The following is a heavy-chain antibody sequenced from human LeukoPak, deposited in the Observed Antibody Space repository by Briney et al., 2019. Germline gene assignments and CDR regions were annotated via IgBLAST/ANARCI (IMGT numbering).Heavy chain of an antibody. J-gene: IGHJ4*02. CDR2: IYSGGST. CDR1: GFTFSSYG. CDR3: ARDGPGAAIDY. Sequence: PGGSLRLSCAASGFTFSSYGMHWVRQAPGKGLEWVSVIYSGGSTYYADSVKGRFTISRHNSKNTLYLQMNSLRAEDTAVYYCARDGPGAAIDYWGQGTLVTVSS. V-gene: IGHV3-53*04. D-gene: IGHD3-16*02.